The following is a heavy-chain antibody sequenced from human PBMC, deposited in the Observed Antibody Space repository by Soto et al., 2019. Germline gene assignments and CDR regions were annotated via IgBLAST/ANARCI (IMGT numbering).Heavy chain of an antibody. CDR1: GFIFSGYW. CDR3: ARLLGGSGSFIDY. J-gene: IGHJ4*02. V-gene: IGHV3-74*01. D-gene: IGHD3-10*01. CDR2: INSDGSTT. Sequence: EVQLVESGGGLVQPGGSLRLSCAASGFIFSGYWMHWVRQAPGKGLVWVSRINSDGSTTSYADSVKGRFTISGDNAKNTMYLQMNSLRAEDTAVYYCARLLGGSGSFIDYWGQGTLVTVSS.